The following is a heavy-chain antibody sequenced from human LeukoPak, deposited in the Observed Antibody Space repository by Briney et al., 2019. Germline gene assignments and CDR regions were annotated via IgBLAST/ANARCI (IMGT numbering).Heavy chain of an antibody. Sequence: SETLSLTCAVYGGSFSGYYWSWIRQPPGKGLEWIGEINHSGSTNYNPSLKSRVTISVDTSKNQFSLKLSSVTAADTAVYYCARLLRYFDWLLGGPFDYWGQGTLVTVSS. V-gene: IGHV4-34*01. CDR3: ARLLRYFDWLLGGPFDY. CDR1: GGSFSGYY. D-gene: IGHD3-9*01. J-gene: IGHJ4*02. CDR2: INHSGST.